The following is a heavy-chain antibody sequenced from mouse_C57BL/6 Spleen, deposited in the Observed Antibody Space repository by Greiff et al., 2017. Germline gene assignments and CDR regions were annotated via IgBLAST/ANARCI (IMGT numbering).Heavy chain of an antibody. CDR1: GFNIKDDY. CDR2: IDPENGDT. V-gene: IGHV14-4*01. Sequence: VQLQQSGAELVRPGASVKLSCTASGFNIKDDYMHWVQQRPEQGLEWIGWIDPENGDTEYASKFQGKATITADTSSNTAYLQLSSLTSEDTAVYYCTTYHYAMDYWGQGTSVTVSS. J-gene: IGHJ4*01. CDR3: TTYHYAMDY.